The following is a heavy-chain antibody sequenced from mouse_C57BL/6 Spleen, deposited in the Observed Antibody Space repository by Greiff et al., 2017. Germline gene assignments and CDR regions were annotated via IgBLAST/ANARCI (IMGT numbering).Heavy chain of an antibody. J-gene: IGHJ2*01. CDR1: GYTFTDYY. Sequence: VQLQQSGAELVKPGASVKISCKASGYTFTDYYINWVKQRPGQGLEWIGKSGPGSGSTYYNEKFKGKATLTADKSSSTAYMQLSSLTSEDSAVYFCATNYYGSSLLFDYWGQGTTLTVSS. V-gene: IGHV1-77*01. CDR3: ATNYYGSSLLFDY. D-gene: IGHD1-1*01. CDR2: SGPGSGST.